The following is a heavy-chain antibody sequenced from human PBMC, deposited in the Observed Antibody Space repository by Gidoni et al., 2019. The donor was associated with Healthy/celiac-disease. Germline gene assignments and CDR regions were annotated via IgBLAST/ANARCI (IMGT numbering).Heavy chain of an antibody. V-gene: IGHV4-61*02. CDR1: GGSLSSGSYY. J-gene: IGHJ4*02. Sequence: QVQLQESGPGLVKPSRTLSLTCTVSGGSLSSGSYYWSWIRQPAGKGLEWIGRIYTSGSINYNPSLKSRVTISVDTSKNQFSLKLSSVTAADTAVYYCASSLLWDYDYVWGSYRYHFDYWGQGTLVTVSS. CDR3: ASSLLWDYDYVWGSYRYHFDY. D-gene: IGHD3-16*02. CDR2: IYTSGSI.